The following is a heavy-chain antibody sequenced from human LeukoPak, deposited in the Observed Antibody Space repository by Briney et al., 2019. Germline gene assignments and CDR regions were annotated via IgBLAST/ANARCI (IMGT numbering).Heavy chain of an antibody. Sequence: GGSLRLSCAASGFTFSSYWMNWARQAPGKGLEWVASINHNGNVNYYVDSVKGRFTISRDNAKNSLYLQMSNLRAEDTAVYYCARDRSGEGNWFDPWGQGTLVTVSS. J-gene: IGHJ5*02. D-gene: IGHD6-25*01. CDR1: GFTFSSYW. CDR2: INHNGNVN. V-gene: IGHV3-7*03. CDR3: ARDRSGEGNWFDP.